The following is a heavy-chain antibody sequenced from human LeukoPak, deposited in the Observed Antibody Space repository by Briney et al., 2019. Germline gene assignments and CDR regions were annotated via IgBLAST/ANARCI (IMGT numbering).Heavy chain of an antibody. D-gene: IGHD6-13*01. CDR3: ARHGAAALSYNWFDP. V-gene: IGHV4-39*01. CDR2: IYYSGNT. CDR1: GGSISSSSYY. J-gene: IGHJ5*02. Sequence: SETLSLTCTVSGGSISSSSYYWGWIRQPPGKGLEWIGSIYYSGNTYYNPSLKSRVTISVDTSKNQFSLKLSSVTAADTAVYYCARHGAAALSYNWFDPWGQGTLVTVSS.